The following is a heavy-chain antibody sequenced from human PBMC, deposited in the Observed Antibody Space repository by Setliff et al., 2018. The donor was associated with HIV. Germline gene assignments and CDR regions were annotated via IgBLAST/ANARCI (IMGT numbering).Heavy chain of an antibody. CDR1: GYTFTSYD. CDR3: ARREGEYYNFWGGSYYFDY. V-gene: IGHV1-8*01. CDR2: MNPNSGNT. Sequence: ASVKVSCKASGYTFTSYDINWVRQATGQGLEWMGWMNPNSGNTGYAQKFQGRVTMTRNTSISTAYMELSSLRSEDTAVYYCARREGEYYNFWGGSYYFDYWGQGTLVTVSS. D-gene: IGHD3-3*01. J-gene: IGHJ4*02.